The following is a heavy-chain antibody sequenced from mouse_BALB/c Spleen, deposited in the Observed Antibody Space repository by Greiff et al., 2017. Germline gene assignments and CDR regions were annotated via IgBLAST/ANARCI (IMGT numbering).Heavy chain of an antibody. J-gene: IGHJ3*01. Sequence: QVQLQQSGAELVRPGSSVKISCKASGYAFSSYWMNWVKQRPGQGLEWIGQIYPGDGDTNYNGKFKGKATLTADKSSSTAYMQLSSLTSEDSAVYFCARAGDGYSFADWGQGTLVTVSA. CDR3: ARAGDGYSFAD. CDR2: IYPGDGDT. V-gene: IGHV1-80*01. D-gene: IGHD2-3*01. CDR1: GYAFSSYW.